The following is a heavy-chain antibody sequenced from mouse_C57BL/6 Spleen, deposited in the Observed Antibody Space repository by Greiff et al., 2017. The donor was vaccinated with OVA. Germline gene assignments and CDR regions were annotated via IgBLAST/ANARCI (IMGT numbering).Heavy chain of an antibody. J-gene: IGHJ2*01. Sequence: QVQLQQSGPELVKPGASVKISCKASGYAFSSSWMNWVKQRPGKGLEWIGRIYPGDGDTNYNGKFKGKATLTADKSSSSAYMQLSSLTSEDSAVYFCAREEDSSGYGYYFDYWGQGTTLTVSS. D-gene: IGHD3-2*02. CDR1: GYAFSSSW. CDR2: IYPGDGDT. V-gene: IGHV1-82*01. CDR3: AREEDSSGYGYYFDY.